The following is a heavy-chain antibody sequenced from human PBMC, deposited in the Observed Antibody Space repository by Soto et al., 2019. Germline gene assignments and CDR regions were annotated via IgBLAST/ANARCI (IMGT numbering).Heavy chain of an antibody. D-gene: IGHD1-26*01. Sequence: QVQLVQSGAEVKKPGSSVKVSCKASGGTFSSYAISWVRQAPGQGLEWMGGIIPNSGGTNYAQKFQGRVTMTRDTSISTAYMELSRLRSDDTAVYYCARDRSSGSYSNWFDPWGQGTLVTVSS. J-gene: IGHJ5*02. CDR2: IIPNSGGT. V-gene: IGHV1-2*02. CDR3: ARDRSSGSYSNWFDP. CDR1: GGTFSSYA.